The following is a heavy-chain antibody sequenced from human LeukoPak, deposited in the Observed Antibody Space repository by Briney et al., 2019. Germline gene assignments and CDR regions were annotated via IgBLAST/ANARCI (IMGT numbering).Heavy chain of an antibody. CDR2: ISSNGGST. CDR1: GFTFSSYA. V-gene: IGHV3-64*01. Sequence: QAGGSLRLSCAASGFTFSSYAMHWVRQAPGKGLEYVSAISSNGGSTSYANSVKGRFTISRDNSKNTLYLQMGSLRAEDMAVYYCARDPSYYFDYWGQGTLVTVSS. J-gene: IGHJ4*02. D-gene: IGHD7-27*01. CDR3: ARDPSYYFDY.